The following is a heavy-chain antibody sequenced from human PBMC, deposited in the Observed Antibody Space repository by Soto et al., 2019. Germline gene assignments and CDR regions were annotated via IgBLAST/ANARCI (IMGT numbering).Heavy chain of an antibody. D-gene: IGHD3-3*01. J-gene: IGHJ4*02. CDR2: ITDSSDTV. V-gene: IGHV3-48*02. CDR1: GFSFSNYN. CDR3: ARDFGHGYYLAY. Sequence: EVQLVESGVGLVQPGGSLRLSGVASGFSFSNYNMNWVREAPGKGLEWVSYITDSSDTVHYADSVRGRFTISRDNAESSLYLQMNSLRDEDTAVYFCARDFGHGYYLAYWGRGTLVTVSS.